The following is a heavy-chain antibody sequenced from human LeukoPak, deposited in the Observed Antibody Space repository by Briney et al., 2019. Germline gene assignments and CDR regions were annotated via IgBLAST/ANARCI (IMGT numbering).Heavy chain of an antibody. CDR1: GGSIRTGSYY. Sequence: SETLSLTCTVSGGSIRTGSYYWVWIRQPPGKGLEWIGTIYYSGDTYYNPSLKSRVTHSLDTSKNQFSLRLRSVTAADTAVYYCASRGFDIPLDAFDIWGQGTLVTVSS. D-gene: IGHD3-10*01. V-gene: IGHV4-39*01. CDR2: IYYSGDT. J-gene: IGHJ3*02. CDR3: ASRGFDIPLDAFDI.